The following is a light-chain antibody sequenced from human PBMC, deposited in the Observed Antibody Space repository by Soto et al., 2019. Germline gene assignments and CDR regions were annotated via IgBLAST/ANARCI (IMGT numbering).Light chain of an antibody. V-gene: IGKV3-20*01. Sequence: EIVLTQSPGTLSLSPGERATLSCRASQSVGRDFLAWYQHKPGQAPRLLIHRASSRATGIPDRFSGSGSGTDFILTISRLEPEDFALYYCQQYASSPVTFGGGTKVEIK. CDR2: RAS. J-gene: IGKJ4*01. CDR3: QQYASSPVT. CDR1: QSVGRDF.